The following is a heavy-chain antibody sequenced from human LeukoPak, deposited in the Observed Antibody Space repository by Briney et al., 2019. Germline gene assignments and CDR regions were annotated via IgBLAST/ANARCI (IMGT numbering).Heavy chain of an antibody. CDR3: ARIGSWYLDWFDP. CDR2: SYYSGST. J-gene: IGHJ5*02. Sequence: PSETLSLTCTVSGGSINSYYWSWLRQPPGKGLEWIGYSYYSGSTNYNPSLKSRVTISVDTSKNQFSLKLSSVTAADTAVYYCARIGSWYLDWFDPWGQGTLVTVSS. CDR1: GGSINSYY. D-gene: IGHD6-13*01. V-gene: IGHV4-59*01.